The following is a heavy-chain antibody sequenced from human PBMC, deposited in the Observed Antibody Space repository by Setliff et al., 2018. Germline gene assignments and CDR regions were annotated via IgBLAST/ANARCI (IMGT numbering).Heavy chain of an antibody. D-gene: IGHD4-17*01. CDR3: AGSTVTQVDY. Sequence: PSETLSLTCTVSVGSIRSYYWNWIRQPPGKGLEWIGYIYYSGSTNYNPSLKSRVTISVDTSKNHFSLKLSSVTAADTAVYYCAGSTVTQVDYWGQGTLVTVSS. CDR2: IYYSGST. J-gene: IGHJ4*02. CDR1: VGSIRSYY. V-gene: IGHV4-59*08.